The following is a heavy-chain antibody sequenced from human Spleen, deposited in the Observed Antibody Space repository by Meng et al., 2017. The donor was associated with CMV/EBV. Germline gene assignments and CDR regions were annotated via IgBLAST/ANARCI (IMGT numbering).Heavy chain of an antibody. J-gene: IGHJ3*02. Sequence: SQTLSLTCAVYGGSFSGYYWSWIRQPPGKGLEWIGEINHSGSTNYNPSLKSRVTISVDTSKNQFSLKLSSVTAADTAVYYCAREWRYSSSRPSAFDIWGQGTMVTVSS. CDR2: INHSGST. CDR1: GGSFSGYY. CDR3: AREWRYSSSRPSAFDI. D-gene: IGHD6-6*01. V-gene: IGHV4-34*01.